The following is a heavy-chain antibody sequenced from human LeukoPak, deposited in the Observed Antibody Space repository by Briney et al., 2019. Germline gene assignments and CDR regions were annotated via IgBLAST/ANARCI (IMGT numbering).Heavy chain of an antibody. CDR2: ISGSGGST. Sequence: GGSLRLSCAASGFTFSSYAMSWVRQAPGEGLEWVSAISGSGGSTYYADSVKGRFTISRDNSKNTLYLQMNSLRAEDTAVYYCARTTVLRFLEWFFDYWGQGTLVTVSS. V-gene: IGHV3-23*01. CDR1: GFTFSSYA. J-gene: IGHJ4*02. D-gene: IGHD3-3*01. CDR3: ARTTVLRFLEWFFDY.